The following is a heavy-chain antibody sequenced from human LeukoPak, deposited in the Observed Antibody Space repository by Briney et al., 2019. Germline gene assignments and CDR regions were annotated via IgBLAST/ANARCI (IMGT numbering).Heavy chain of an antibody. V-gene: IGHV3-11*04. CDR3: ARGIIGDNYYGLDV. J-gene: IGHJ6*02. CDR2: ISGSGTTM. CDR1: GFTFSDYY. D-gene: IGHD1-14*01. Sequence: PGGSLRLSCAASGFTFSDYYVGWIRQAPGKGREWLSYISGSGTTMYYADPVEGRFTFSRDNAKNSVYLQMNSVRAEDTAVYYCARGIIGDNYYGLDVWGQGTTVTVSS.